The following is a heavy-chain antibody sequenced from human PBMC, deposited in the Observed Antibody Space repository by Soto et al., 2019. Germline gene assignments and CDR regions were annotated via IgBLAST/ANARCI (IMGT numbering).Heavy chain of an antibody. D-gene: IGHD3-10*01. J-gene: IGHJ4*02. CDR3: ARGRASGSYYLLDY. CDR2: INPNIGNI. Sequence: ASVKVSCKASGNTFTSYDINWVRQAIGHGLEWMGWINPNIGNIGYAQKFQGRVTRTRDTAIRTAYMEVSRLRSDDTAVYYCARGRASGSYYLLDYWGQGTLVTVSS. CDR1: GNTFTSYD. V-gene: IGHV1-8*01.